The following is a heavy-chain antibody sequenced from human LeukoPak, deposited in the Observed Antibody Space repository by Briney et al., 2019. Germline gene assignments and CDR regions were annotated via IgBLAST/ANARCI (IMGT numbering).Heavy chain of an antibody. CDR1: GGSFSGYY. V-gene: IGHV4-34*01. CDR3: ARHPTTDTFDY. Sequence: SETLSLTCAVYGGSFSGYYWSWIRQPPGKGLEWIGSIYYSGSNYYNPSLKSRVTISVDTSKNQFSLKLSSVTAADTAVYYCARHPTTDTFDYWGQGTLVTVSS. J-gene: IGHJ4*02. D-gene: IGHD1-26*01. CDR2: IYYSGSN.